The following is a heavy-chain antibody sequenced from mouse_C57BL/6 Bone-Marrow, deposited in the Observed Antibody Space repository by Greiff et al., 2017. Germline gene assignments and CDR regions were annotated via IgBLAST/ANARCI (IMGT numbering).Heavy chain of an antibody. D-gene: IGHD1-1*01. Sequence: QVQLQESGAELARPGASVKLSCKASGYTFTSYGISWVKQRTGQGLEWIGEIYPRSGNTYYNEKFKGKATLTADKSSSTAYMELRSLTSEDSAVYFCASPLYGSSPAWFAYWGQGTLVTVSA. J-gene: IGHJ3*01. V-gene: IGHV1-81*01. CDR3: ASPLYGSSPAWFAY. CDR1: GYTFTSYG. CDR2: IYPRSGNT.